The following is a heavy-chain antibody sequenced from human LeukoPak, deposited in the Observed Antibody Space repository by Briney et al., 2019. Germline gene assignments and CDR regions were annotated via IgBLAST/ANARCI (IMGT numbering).Heavy chain of an antibody. Sequence: PWETLSLTCPVSGGSISSSSYYWGWIRQPPGKGLEWIGSIYYSGNTNYNPSLKSRVTISVDTSKNQFSLKLSSVTAADTALYYCARHGRDDTYYYDSKRYYFDYWGQGTLVTVSS. J-gene: IGHJ4*02. V-gene: IGHV4-39*01. CDR3: ARHGRDDTYYYDSKRYYFDY. CDR1: GGSISSSSYY. D-gene: IGHD3-22*01. CDR2: IYYSGNT.